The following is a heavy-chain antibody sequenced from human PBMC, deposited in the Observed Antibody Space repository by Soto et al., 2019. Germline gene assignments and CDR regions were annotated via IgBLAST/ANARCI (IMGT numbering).Heavy chain of an antibody. V-gene: IGHV4-4*02. Sequence: SETLSLTCAVSGDSISSSFWLSWVRQPPGKGLEWIGEIYHTESTVYNPSLKSRVTISVDKSKNQFSLNLDSVTAADTAVYYCARYDFGTFDYWGRGILVTVSS. CDR2: IYHTEST. CDR1: GDSISSSFW. D-gene: IGHD4-17*01. CDR3: ARYDFGTFDY. J-gene: IGHJ4*02.